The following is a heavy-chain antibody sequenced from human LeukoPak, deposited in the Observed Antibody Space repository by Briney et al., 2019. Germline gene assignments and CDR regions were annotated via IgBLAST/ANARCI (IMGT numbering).Heavy chain of an antibody. Sequence: GASVKVSCKASGYTFTSYGISWVRQAPGQGLEWMGGIIPIFGTANYAQKFQGRVTITAGESTSTAYMELSSLRSEDTAVYYCARDGLGPGATTRDYWGQGTLVTVSS. CDR3: ARDGLGPGATTRDY. V-gene: IGHV1-69*13. CDR1: GYTFTSYG. J-gene: IGHJ4*02. CDR2: IIPIFGTA. D-gene: IGHD1-26*01.